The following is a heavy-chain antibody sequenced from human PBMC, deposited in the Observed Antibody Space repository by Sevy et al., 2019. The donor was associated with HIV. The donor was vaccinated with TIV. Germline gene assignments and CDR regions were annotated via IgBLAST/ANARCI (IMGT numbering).Heavy chain of an antibody. CDR1: GFTFSSYS. Sequence: GGSLRLSCAASGFTFSSYSMNWVRQAPGKGLEWVSPISSSSSYIYYADSVKGRFTISRDNAKNSLYLQMNSLRAEDTAVYYCARYKVDTAMDPYYYYGMDVWGQGTTVTVS. J-gene: IGHJ6*02. V-gene: IGHV3-21*01. D-gene: IGHD5-18*01. CDR3: ARYKVDTAMDPYYYYGMDV. CDR2: ISSSSSYI.